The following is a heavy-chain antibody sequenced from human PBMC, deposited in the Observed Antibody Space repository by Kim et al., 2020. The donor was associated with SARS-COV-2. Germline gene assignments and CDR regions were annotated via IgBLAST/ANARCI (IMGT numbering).Heavy chain of an antibody. CDR3: ARDRGPIAAAGDLGP. V-gene: IGHV3-30-3*01. D-gene: IGHD6-13*01. CDR1: GFTFSSYA. Sequence: GGSLRLSCAASGFTFSSYAMHWVRQAPGKGLEWVAVISYDGSNKYYADSVKGRFTISRDNSKNTLYLQMNSLRAEDTAVYYCARDRGPIAAAGDLGPWG. CDR2: ISYDGSNK. J-gene: IGHJ5*02.